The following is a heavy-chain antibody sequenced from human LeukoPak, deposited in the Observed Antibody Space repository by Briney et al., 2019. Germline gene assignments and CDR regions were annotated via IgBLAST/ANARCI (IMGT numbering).Heavy chain of an antibody. J-gene: IGHJ6*02. Sequence: SETLSLTCAVYGGSFSGYYWSWIRQPPGNGLEWIGEINHSGSTNYNPSLRSRVTISVDTSKNQFSLKLSSVTAADTAVYYCARVVVVTATKLYYYGMDVWGQGTTVTVSS. D-gene: IGHD2-21*02. CDR3: ARVVVVTATKLYYYGMDV. V-gene: IGHV4-34*01. CDR1: GGSFSGYY. CDR2: INHSGST.